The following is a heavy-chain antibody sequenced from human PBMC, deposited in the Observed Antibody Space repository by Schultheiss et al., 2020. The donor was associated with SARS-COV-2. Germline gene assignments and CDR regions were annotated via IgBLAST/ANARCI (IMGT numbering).Heavy chain of an antibody. CDR3: ARVGRDCSHGVCYNAEYFQY. Sequence: GGSLRLSCAASGFTFGTYNMHWVRQAPGKGLEWVSAISGSGGSTNYADSVKGRFTISRDNAKSSLFLQMNSLRAEDTAVYYCARVGRDCSHGVCYNAEYFQYWGQGTLVTVSS. D-gene: IGHD2-8*01. CDR1: GFTFGTYN. J-gene: IGHJ1*01. V-gene: IGHV3-21*06. CDR2: ISGSGGST.